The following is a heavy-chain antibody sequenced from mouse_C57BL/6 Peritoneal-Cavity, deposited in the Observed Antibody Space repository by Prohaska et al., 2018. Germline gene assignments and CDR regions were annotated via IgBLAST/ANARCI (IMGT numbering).Heavy chain of an antibody. Sequence: QIQLVQSGPELKKPGETVKISCKASGYTFTTYGMSWVKQAPGKGLKWMGWINTYSGVPTYADDFKGRFAFSLETSASTAYLQINNLKNEDTATYFCARLDGNYFDYWGQGTTLTVSS. D-gene: IGHD2-1*01. CDR1: GYTFTTYG. V-gene: IGHV9-3*01. CDR3: ARLDGNYFDY. J-gene: IGHJ2*01. CDR2: INTYSGVP.